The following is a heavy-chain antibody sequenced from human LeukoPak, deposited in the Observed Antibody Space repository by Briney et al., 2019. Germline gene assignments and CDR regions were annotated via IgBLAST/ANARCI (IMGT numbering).Heavy chain of an antibody. V-gene: IGHV1-18*01. Sequence: ASVKVSCKASGYTFTSYGISWVRQAPGQGLEWMGWISAYNGNTNYAQKLQGRVTMTTDTSTSTAYMELRSLRSDDTAVYYCARVDSDHLNYYYYMDVWDKGTTVTVSS. CDR2: ISAYNGNT. J-gene: IGHJ6*03. CDR3: ARVDSDHLNYYYYMDV. D-gene: IGHD1-14*01. CDR1: GYTFTSYG.